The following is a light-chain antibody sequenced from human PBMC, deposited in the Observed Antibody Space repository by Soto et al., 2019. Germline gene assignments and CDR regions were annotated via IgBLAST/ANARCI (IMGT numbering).Light chain of an antibody. J-gene: IGKJ1*01. Sequence: EIVLTQSPGTLSLSPGERATLSCRASQSVSSSYLAWYQQKPGQAPRLLIYGASSRATGIPDRFSGSGSGTDFPLTISRLEPEDFAVYYCQQYGSSPGWTFGQGTKVDIK. CDR3: QQYGSSPGWT. CDR2: GAS. CDR1: QSVSSSY. V-gene: IGKV3-20*01.